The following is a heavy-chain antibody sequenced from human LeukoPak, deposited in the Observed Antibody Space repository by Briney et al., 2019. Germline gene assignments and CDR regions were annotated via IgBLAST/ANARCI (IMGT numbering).Heavy chain of an antibody. CDR2: IYYSGST. D-gene: IGHD2-21*01. V-gene: IGHV4-59*01. J-gene: IGHJ3*02. Sequence: SETLSLTCTVSGGSISSYYWSWIRQPPGKGLEWIGYIYYSGSTNYNPSLKSRVTISVDTSKNQFSLKLSSVTAADTAVYYCARERPYPQLGLRGAFDIWGQGTMVTVSS. CDR3: ARERPYPQLGLRGAFDI. CDR1: GGSISSYY.